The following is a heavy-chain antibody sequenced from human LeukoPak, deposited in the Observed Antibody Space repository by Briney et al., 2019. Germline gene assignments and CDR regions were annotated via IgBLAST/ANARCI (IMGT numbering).Heavy chain of an antibody. CDR1: GFTFSSYG. D-gene: IGHD3-10*01. J-gene: IGHJ4*02. CDR3: AKESLYGSGSYLDY. Sequence: PGGSLRLSCAASGFTFSSYGMHWVRQAPGKGLEWVAVISYDGSNKYYADSVKGRFTIPRDNSKNTLYLQMNSLRAEDTAVYYCAKESLYGSGSYLDYWGQGTLVTVSS. V-gene: IGHV3-30*18. CDR2: ISYDGSNK.